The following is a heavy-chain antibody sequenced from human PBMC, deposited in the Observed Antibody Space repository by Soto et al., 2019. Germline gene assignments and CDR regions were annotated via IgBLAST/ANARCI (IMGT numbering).Heavy chain of an antibody. J-gene: IGHJ5*02. CDR1: GGSVSSGSYY. CDR2: IYYSGST. Sequence: SETLSLTCTVSGGSVSSGSYYWSWIRQPPGKGLEWIGYIYYSGSTNYNPSLKSRVTMSVDTSKIQSSLKLSSVTAADTAVYYCAREVGIAAAGTNWFDPWGQGTLVTVSS. CDR3: AREVGIAAAGTNWFDP. D-gene: IGHD6-13*01. V-gene: IGHV4-61*01.